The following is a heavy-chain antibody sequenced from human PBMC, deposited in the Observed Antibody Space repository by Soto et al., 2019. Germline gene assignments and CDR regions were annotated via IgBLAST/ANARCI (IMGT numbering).Heavy chain of an antibody. CDR2: IYNSGST. D-gene: IGHD3-22*01. J-gene: IGHJ4*02. CDR3: ARVSTSDYYDSSSFVAPFFFDY. Sequence: SETLSLTCSVSGDSISGGGYYWSWIRQHPGKGLEWIGYIYNSGSTYYNPSLKSRVTISVDTSKNQFSLKLTSVTAADTAVYYCARVSTSDYYDSSSFVAPFFFDYWAPGTQVTVSS. CDR1: GDSISGGGYY. V-gene: IGHV4-31*03.